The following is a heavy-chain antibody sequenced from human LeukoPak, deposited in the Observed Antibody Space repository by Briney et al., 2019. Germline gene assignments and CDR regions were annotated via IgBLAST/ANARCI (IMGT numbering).Heavy chain of an antibody. CDR2: ISGSSLYI. D-gene: IGHD3-22*01. J-gene: IGHJ4*02. CDR3: ARDPPYYDNSGYYYDY. CDR1: GFTFSPYS. Sequence: GGSQRLSCAASGFTFSPYSMNWVRQAPGKGLEWVSSISGSSLYIYYADSVKGRFTISRDHAKNSLYLQMNSLKAEDTAVYYCARDPPYYDNSGYYYDYWGQGTLVTVSS. V-gene: IGHV3-21*01.